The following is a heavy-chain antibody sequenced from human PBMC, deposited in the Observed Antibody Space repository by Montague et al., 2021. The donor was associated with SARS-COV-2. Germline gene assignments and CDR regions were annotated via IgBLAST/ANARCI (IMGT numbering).Heavy chain of an antibody. Sequence: SETLSLTCAVSGGSISSSNWWSWVRQPPGKGLEWIGEIYHSGSTNYNPSLKSRVTISVDKSKNQFSLKLSSVTAADTAVYYCARGYRRITIFGVVIYDAFDIWGQGTTVTVSS. D-gene: IGHD3-3*01. CDR2: IYHSGST. CDR1: GGSISSSNW. CDR3: ARGYRRITIFGVVIYDAFDI. J-gene: IGHJ3*02. V-gene: IGHV4-4*02.